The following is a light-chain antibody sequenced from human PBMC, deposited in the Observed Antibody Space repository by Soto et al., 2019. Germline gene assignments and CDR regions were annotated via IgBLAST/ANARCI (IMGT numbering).Light chain of an antibody. CDR2: TGS. V-gene: IGKV1-12*01. Sequence: DIQMTQSPSSVSASVGDRVSITFRASQGISSWLAWYQQKPGRAPKLLIYTGSSLQSGVPSRFIGTGSGTDFTLTISSMQPEDVATYYCQQANSFPLTFGGGTKVEIK. CDR1: QGISSW. CDR3: QQANSFPLT. J-gene: IGKJ4*01.